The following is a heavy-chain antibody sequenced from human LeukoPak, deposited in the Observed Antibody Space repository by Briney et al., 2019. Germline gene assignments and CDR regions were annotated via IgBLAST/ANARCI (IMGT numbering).Heavy chain of an antibody. V-gene: IGHV3-11*01. CDR1: GFTFSDSY. Sequence: GGSLRLSCAVSGFTFSDSYMTWLRQAPGKGLESLSYISPSGTDISYADSVKGRFTISRDNSKNTLYLQMNSLRAEDTAVYYCARRAGAYSYPYDYWGQGTLVTVSS. CDR3: ARRAGAYSYPYDY. D-gene: IGHD4/OR15-4a*01. CDR2: ISPSGTDI. J-gene: IGHJ4*02.